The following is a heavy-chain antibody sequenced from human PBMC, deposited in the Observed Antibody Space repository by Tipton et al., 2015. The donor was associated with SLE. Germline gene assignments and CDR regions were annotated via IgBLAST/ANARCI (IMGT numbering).Heavy chain of an antibody. CDR1: GGSISSYY. J-gene: IGHJ3*02. D-gene: IGHD3-22*01. CDR2: IYYSGST. CDR3: ARARNYDSSGYPPDAFDI. V-gene: IGHV4-39*07. Sequence: LRLSCTVSGGSISSYYWGWIRQPPGKGLEWIGSIYYSGSTYYNPSLKSRVTISVDTSKNQFSLKLSSVTAADTAVYYCARARNYDSSGYPPDAFDIWGQGTMVTVSS.